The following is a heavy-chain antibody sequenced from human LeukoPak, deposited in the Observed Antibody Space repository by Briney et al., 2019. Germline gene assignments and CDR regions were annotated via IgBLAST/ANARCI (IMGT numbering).Heavy chain of an antibody. CDR3: ARMVGATSRGAFDI. V-gene: IGHV4-4*07. D-gene: IGHD1-26*01. J-gene: IGHJ3*02. Sequence: KPSETLSLTCTVCGGSISSYYWSWIRQPAGKGLEWIGRIYTSGSTNYNPSLKSRVTMSVDTSKNQFSLKLSSVTAADTAVYYCARMVGATSRGAFDIWGQGTMVTVSS. CDR2: IYTSGST. CDR1: GGSISSYY.